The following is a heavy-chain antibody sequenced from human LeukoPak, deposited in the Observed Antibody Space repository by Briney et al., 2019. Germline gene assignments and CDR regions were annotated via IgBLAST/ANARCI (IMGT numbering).Heavy chain of an antibody. Sequence: TGGSLRLSCAASGFTFSDYYMSWIRQAPGKGLEWVSYISSSGHTIYYADFVQGRFTISRDNAKNSLYLQMISLRADDTAVYYCARDRGGIWFGAEYYMDVWGKGTTVTISS. CDR2: ISSSGHTI. V-gene: IGHV3-11*01. CDR1: GFTFSDYY. CDR3: ARDRGGIWFGAEYYMDV. D-gene: IGHD3-10*01. J-gene: IGHJ6*03.